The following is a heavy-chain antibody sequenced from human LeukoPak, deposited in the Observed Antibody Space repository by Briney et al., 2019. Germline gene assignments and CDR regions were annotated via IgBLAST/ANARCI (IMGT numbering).Heavy chain of an antibody. J-gene: IGHJ4*02. V-gene: IGHV3-48*01. CDR3: AKDIYGKYSGSYYGETDY. D-gene: IGHD1-26*01. CDR1: GFTFSSYS. CDR2: ISSSSSTI. Sequence: GGSLRLSCAASGFTFSSYSMNWVRQAPGKGLEWVSYISSSSSTIYYADSVKGRFTISRDNAKNSLYLQMNSLRAEDTALYYCAKDIYGKYSGSYYGETDYWGQGTLVTVSS.